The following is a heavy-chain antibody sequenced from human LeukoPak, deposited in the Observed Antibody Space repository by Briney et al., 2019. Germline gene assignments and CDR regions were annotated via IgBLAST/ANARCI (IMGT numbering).Heavy chain of an antibody. CDR2: IYHSGST. D-gene: IGHD2-2*01. J-gene: IGHJ5*02. CDR1: GYSISSGYY. V-gene: IGHV4-38-2*01. CDR3: ARRDGVVPAAYWFDP. Sequence: SETLSLTCAVSGYSISSGYYWGWIRQPPGKGLEWIGSIYHSGSTHYNPSLKSRVTISVGTSKNQFSLKLSSVTAADTAVYYCARRDGVVPAAYWFDPWGQGTLVTVSS.